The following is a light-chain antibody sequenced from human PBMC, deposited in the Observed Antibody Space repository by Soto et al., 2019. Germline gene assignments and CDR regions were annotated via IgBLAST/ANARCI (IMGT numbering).Light chain of an antibody. J-gene: IGKJ3*01. CDR2: GAS. Sequence: EIVLTQSPGTLSLSPGERATLSCRASQSVSSSYLAWYQQKPGQAPRLLIYGASSRATGIPDRFSGSGSGTDFSLTISRLEPEDLEVYYCQQYGSSPLTFGPGTKVDIK. V-gene: IGKV3-20*01. CDR3: QQYGSSPLT. CDR1: QSVSSSY.